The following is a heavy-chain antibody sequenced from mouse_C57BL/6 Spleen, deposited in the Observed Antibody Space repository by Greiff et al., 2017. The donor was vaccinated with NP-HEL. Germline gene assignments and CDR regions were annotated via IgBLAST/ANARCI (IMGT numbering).Heavy chain of an antibody. CDR3: ARQPSDY. CDR1: GYAFSSSW. Sequence: VKLQQSGPELVKPGASVKISCKASGYAFSSSWMNWVKQRPGKGLEWIGRIYPGDGDTNYNGKFKGKATLTADKSSRTAYMQLSSLTSEDSAVYFCARQPSDYWGQGTTLTVSS. V-gene: IGHV1-82*01. CDR2: IYPGDGDT. J-gene: IGHJ2*01.